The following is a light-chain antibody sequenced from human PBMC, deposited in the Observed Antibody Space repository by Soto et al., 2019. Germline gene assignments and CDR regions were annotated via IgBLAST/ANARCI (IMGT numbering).Light chain of an antibody. V-gene: IGKV1-39*01. CDR2: GAY. CDR1: HTFSSF. J-gene: IGKJ2*01. Sequence: DIQMTQSPASLSASVGDRVTITCRASHTFSSFLNWYQQNGGKPPTLLIYGAYSVRCGMPSRFTGSGRGAELRLTRSNLQPDQFGTYYCQQTSGPPFTFGEET. CDR3: QQTSGPPFT.